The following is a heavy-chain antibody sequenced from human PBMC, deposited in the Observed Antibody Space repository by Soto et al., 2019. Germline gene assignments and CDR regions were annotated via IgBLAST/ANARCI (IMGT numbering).Heavy chain of an antibody. D-gene: IGHD3-3*01. CDR2: ISWNNGSI. J-gene: IGHJ4*02. CDR3: AKEISGSSFDY. Sequence: GGSLRLSCVASGFTFDDYAIHWVRQAPGKGLEWVSAISWNNGSIGYADSVKGRFTNSRDNDKNSLYLQMDSLRVEDTALYYCAKEISGSSFDYWGQGTPVTVSS. V-gene: IGHV3-9*01. CDR1: GFTFDDYA.